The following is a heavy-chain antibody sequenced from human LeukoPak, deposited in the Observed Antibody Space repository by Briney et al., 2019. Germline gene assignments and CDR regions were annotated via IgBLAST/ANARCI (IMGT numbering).Heavy chain of an antibody. J-gene: IGHJ4*02. V-gene: IGHV4-39*01. Sequence: ASETLSLTCTVSGGSISSSSYYWGWIRQPPGKGLEWIGSIYYSGSTYYNPSLKSRVTISVDTSKNQFSLKLSSVTAADTAVYYCAHSGSYDWGQGTLVTVSS. D-gene: IGHD1-26*01. CDR3: AHSGSYD. CDR2: IYYSGST. CDR1: GGSISSSSYY.